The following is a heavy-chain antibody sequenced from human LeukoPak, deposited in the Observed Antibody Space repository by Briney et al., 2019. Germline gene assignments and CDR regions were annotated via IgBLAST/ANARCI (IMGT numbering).Heavy chain of an antibody. Sequence: PSQTLSLTCTVSGGSISSGGDYWSWIRQHPGKGLGWIGYIYYSGSTYYNPSLKSRVTISVDTSKNQFSLKLSSVTAADTAVYYCARDRVDSSGYYIYYYGMDVWGQGTTVTVSS. CDR1: GGSISSGGDY. V-gene: IGHV4-31*03. CDR2: IYYSGST. D-gene: IGHD3-22*01. J-gene: IGHJ6*02. CDR3: ARDRVDSSGYYIYYYGMDV.